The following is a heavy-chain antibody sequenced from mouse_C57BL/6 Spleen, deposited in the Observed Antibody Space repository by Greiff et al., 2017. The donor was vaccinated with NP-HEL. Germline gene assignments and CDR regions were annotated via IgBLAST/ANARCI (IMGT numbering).Heavy chain of an antibody. J-gene: IGHJ3*01. CDR3: TRDGDSSGYGFAY. D-gene: IGHD3-2*02. CDR1: GFTFSSYA. CDR2: IITGGDYI. Sequence: EVMLVEPGAGLVKPGGSLKLSCAASGFTFSSYAMSWVRQTPGQGLEWVAYIITGGDYIYYADNVKGRFTIPRDNARNTLYLQMSRLKSEDTAMYYCTRDGDSSGYGFAYWGQGTLVTVSA. V-gene: IGHV5-9-1*02.